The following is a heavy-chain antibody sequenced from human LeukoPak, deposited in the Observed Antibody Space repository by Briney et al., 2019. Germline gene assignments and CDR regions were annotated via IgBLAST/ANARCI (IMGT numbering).Heavy chain of an antibody. CDR2: IKEDGSEI. Sequence: GGSLRLSCAASGFIFNNYWMTWVRQTPGKGLEFVANIKEDGSEIFYLDSVKGRFTISRDNAKNSLYLQMNSLRAEDTAVYYCAKEQGSIAVIDYWGQGTLVTASS. D-gene: IGHD6-19*01. CDR3: AKEQGSIAVIDY. V-gene: IGHV3-7*03. CDR1: GFIFNNYW. J-gene: IGHJ4*02.